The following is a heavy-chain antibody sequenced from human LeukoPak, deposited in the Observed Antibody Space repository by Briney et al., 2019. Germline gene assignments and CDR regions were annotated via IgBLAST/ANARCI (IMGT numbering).Heavy chain of an antibody. CDR1: GGSISSSNW. D-gene: IGHD1-1*01. CDR3: ARVNINNWHSCDY. J-gene: IGHJ4*02. CDR2: IYHSGST. Sequence: SETLSLTCAVSGGSISSSNWWSWVRQPPGKGLEWIGEIYHSGSTNYNPSLKSRVTISVDESRNHFSLNLSSVTAADTAVYYCARVNINNWHSCDYWGQGTLVTVSS. V-gene: IGHV4-4*02.